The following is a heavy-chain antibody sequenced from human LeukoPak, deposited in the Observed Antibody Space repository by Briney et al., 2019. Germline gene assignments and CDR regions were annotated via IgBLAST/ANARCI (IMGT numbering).Heavy chain of an antibody. J-gene: IGHJ5*02. V-gene: IGHV4-34*01. Sequence: SETLSLTCAVYGGSFSGYYWSWIRQPPGKGLEWIGEINHSRSTNYNPSLKSRVTISVDTSKNQFSLKLSSVTAADTAVYYCARRITMVRGVIMGWFDPWGQGTLVTVSS. CDR3: ARRITMVRGVIMGWFDP. CDR2: INHSRST. D-gene: IGHD3-10*01. CDR1: GGSFSGYY.